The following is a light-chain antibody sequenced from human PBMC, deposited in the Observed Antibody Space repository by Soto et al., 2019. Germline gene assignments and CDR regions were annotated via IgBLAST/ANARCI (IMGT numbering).Light chain of an antibody. V-gene: IGKV3D-7*01. J-gene: IGKJ2*01. CDR3: QQDDNLPYT. CDR1: QSVTSLY. Sequence: EIVMTQSPATLSLSPGESATLSCRASQSVTSLYLSWYQQKPGQAPRLLIYSASSRATGIPARFSGSGSGTDFTITISSLRTEDFEVYYCQQDDNLPYTFGQGTKLEI. CDR2: SAS.